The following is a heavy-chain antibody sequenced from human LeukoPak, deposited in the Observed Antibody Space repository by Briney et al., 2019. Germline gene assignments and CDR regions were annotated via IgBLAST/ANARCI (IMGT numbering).Heavy chain of an antibody. D-gene: IGHD2-2*02. CDR2: ISAYNGNT. CDR3: AADIVVVPAAIQHYYYYGMDV. V-gene: IGHV1-18*01. CDR1: GYTFTSYG. J-gene: IGHJ6*02. Sequence: ASVKVSCKASGYTFTSYGIRWVRQAPGQGLEWMGWISAYNGNTNYAQKLQGRVTMTTDTSTSTAYMELRSLRSDDTAVYYCAADIVVVPAAIQHYYYYGMDVWGQGTTVTVSS.